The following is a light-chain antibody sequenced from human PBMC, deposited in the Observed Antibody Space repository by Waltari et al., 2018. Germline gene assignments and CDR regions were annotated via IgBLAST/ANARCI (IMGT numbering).Light chain of an antibody. CDR2: ESA. CDR1: QSIGRW. V-gene: IGKV1-5*03. Sequence: IHMTQYPATLPASAVYRVTLTCRSSQSIGRWLAWYQQNPGNAPKLLISESAKLQSGVPSRFSGSESGAGFTLTINGLQPDDFAIYYCHQYMSYPWTFGLGTKVEIK. J-gene: IGKJ1*01. CDR3: HQYMSYPWT.